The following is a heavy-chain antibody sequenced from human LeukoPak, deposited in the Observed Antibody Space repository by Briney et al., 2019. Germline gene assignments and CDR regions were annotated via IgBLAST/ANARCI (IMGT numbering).Heavy chain of an antibody. Sequence: SETLSLTCTVSGGSISRHYWSWIRQPPGKGLEWIGYIYYSGSTNYNPSLKSRVTISVDTSKNQFSLKLSSVTAADTAVYYCARRSSGWRGSNYWGQGTLVTVSS. V-gene: IGHV4-59*11. CDR2: IYYSGST. CDR1: GGSISRHY. CDR3: ARRSSGWRGSNY. J-gene: IGHJ4*02. D-gene: IGHD6-19*01.